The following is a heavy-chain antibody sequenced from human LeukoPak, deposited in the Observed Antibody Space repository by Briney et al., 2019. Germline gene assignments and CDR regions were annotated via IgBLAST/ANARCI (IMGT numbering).Heavy chain of an antibody. V-gene: IGHV4-39*01. Sequence: SETLSLTCTVSGGSISSSSYYWGWIRQPPGKGLEWIGSIYYSGSTYYNPPLKSRVTISVDTSKNQFSLKLSSVTAADTAVYYCARHPTYDILTGYYKGGFDPWGQGTLVTVSS. D-gene: IGHD3-9*01. CDR3: ARHPTYDILTGYYKGGFDP. J-gene: IGHJ5*02. CDR1: GGSISSSSYY. CDR2: IYYSGST.